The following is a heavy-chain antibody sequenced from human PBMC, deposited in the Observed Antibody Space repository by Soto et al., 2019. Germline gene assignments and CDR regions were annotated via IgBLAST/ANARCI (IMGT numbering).Heavy chain of an antibody. V-gene: IGHV4-34*01. Sequence: PSETLSLTCVVYCGSLTGYYWSWIRQPPGRGLEWIGEINPTGSPKYNPSLMSRVTISVDTSKNQFSMKLSSVTAADTAVFYCARSREQWLVDAFDIWGQGTMVTVSS. D-gene: IGHD6-19*01. J-gene: IGHJ3*02. CDR2: INPTGSP. CDR1: CGSLTGYY. CDR3: ARSREQWLVDAFDI.